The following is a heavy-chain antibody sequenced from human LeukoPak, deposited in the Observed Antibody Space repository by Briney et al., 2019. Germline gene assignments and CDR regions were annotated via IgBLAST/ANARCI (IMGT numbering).Heavy chain of an antibody. Sequence: AGGSLRLSCAASGFTFSSYAMSWVRQAPGKGLEWVSAISGSGGSTYYADSVKGRFTISRDNSKNTLYLQMNSLRAEDTAVYYCAKCRYYDYVWGSYPDYWGQGTLSPSPQ. CDR2: ISGSGGST. J-gene: IGHJ4*02. D-gene: IGHD3-16*02. CDR1: GFTFSSYA. CDR3: AKCRYYDYVWGSYPDY. V-gene: IGHV3-23*01.